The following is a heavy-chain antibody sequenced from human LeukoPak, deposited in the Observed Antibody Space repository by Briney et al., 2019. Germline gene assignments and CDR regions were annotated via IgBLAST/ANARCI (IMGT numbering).Heavy chain of an antibody. D-gene: IGHD3-9*01. Sequence: PGGSLRLSCAASGFTFSSYAMHWVRQAPGKGLEWVAVISYDGSNKYYADSVKGRFTISRDNSKNTLFLQMNSLRPEDTAVYYCARGPDYDILADYFDYWGQGTLVTVSS. CDR3: ARGPDYDILADYFDY. CDR1: GFTFSSYA. CDR2: ISYDGSNK. J-gene: IGHJ4*02. V-gene: IGHV3-30*01.